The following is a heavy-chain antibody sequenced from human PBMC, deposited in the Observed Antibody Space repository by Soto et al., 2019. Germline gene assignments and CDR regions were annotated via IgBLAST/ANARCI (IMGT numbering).Heavy chain of an antibody. V-gene: IGHV5-10-1*01. J-gene: IGHJ6*02. CDR2: IDPSDSYT. CDR1: GYSFTSYW. CDR3: ARTFRDTYYYYGMDV. D-gene: IGHD2-21*01. Sequence: PGESLKISCKGSGYSFTSYWISWVRQMPGKGLEWMGRIDPSDSYTNYSPSFQGHVTISADKSISTAYLQWSSLKASDTAMYYCARTFRDTYYYYGMDVWGQGTTVTVSS.